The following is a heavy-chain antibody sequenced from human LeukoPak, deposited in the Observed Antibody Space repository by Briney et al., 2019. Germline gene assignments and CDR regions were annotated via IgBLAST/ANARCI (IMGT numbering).Heavy chain of an antibody. J-gene: IGHJ4*02. D-gene: IGHD3-22*01. CDR3: ARVNYDSSGQFDY. V-gene: IGHV4-59*01. CDR1: GGSISSYY. CDR2: INYSGST. Sequence: SETLSLTCTVSGGSISSYYWSWIRQPPGKGLEWIGYINYSGSTNYNPSLKSRVTISVDTSKNQFSLKLSSVTAADTAVYYCARVNYDSSGQFDYWSQGTLVTVSS.